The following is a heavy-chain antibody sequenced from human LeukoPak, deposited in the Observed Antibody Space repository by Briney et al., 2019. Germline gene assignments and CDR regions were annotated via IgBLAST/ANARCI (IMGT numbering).Heavy chain of an antibody. D-gene: IGHD4-17*01. CDR1: GFTVSSNY. Sequence: GGSLRLSCAASGFTVSSNYMSWVRQAPGKGLEWVANIKQDVSERYYVDSVKGRFTISRDNAKNSLYLQMNSLRAEDTAVYYCARDIAMDGDRPWAFDIWGQGTLVTVSS. CDR2: IKQDVSER. J-gene: IGHJ3*02. V-gene: IGHV3-7*01. CDR3: ARDIAMDGDRPWAFDI.